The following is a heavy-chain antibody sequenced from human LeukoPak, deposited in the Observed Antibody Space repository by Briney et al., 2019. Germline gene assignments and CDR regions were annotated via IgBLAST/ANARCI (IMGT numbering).Heavy chain of an antibody. CDR2: MNPNSGNT. Sequence: ASVKVSCKASGYTFTSYDINWVRQATGQGLEWMGWMNPNSGNTGYAQKFQGRVTMTRNTSISTAYMELRSLRSDDTAVYYCARDLEDFWSGYNWFDPWGQGTLVTVSS. V-gene: IGHV1-8*01. D-gene: IGHD3-3*01. J-gene: IGHJ5*02. CDR1: GYTFTSYD. CDR3: ARDLEDFWSGYNWFDP.